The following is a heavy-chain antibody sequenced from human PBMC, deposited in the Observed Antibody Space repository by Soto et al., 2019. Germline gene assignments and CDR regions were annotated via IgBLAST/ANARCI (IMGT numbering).Heavy chain of an antibody. CDR3: GGGGGNGGIDY. V-gene: IGHV3-33*01. CDR1: GFTFSSYG. J-gene: IGHJ4*02. CDR2: IWYDGSNK. D-gene: IGHD7-27*01. Sequence: ESGGGVVQPGRSLRLSCAASGFTFSSYGMHWVRQAPGKGLEWVAVIWYDGSNKYYADSVKGRFTISRDNSKNTLYLQMNSRGAEDTVVYYCGGGGGNGGIDYWGQGTLVTVSS.